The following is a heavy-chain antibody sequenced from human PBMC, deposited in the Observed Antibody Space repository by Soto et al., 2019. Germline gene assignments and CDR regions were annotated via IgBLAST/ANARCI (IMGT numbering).Heavy chain of an antibody. CDR3: ARHGDIVVVVADTYYFDY. CDR2: IYYSGST. D-gene: IGHD2-15*01. Sequence: PSETLSLTCTVSGGSISSSSYYWGWIRQPPGKGLEWIGSIYYSGSTYYNPSLKSRVTISVDTSKNQFSLKLSSVTAADTAVYYCARHGDIVVVVADTYYFDYWGQGTLVTVSS. J-gene: IGHJ4*02. CDR1: GGSISSSSYY. V-gene: IGHV4-39*01.